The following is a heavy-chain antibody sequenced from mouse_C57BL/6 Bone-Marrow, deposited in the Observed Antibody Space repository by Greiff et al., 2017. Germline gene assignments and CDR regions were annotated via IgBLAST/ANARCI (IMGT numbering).Heavy chain of an antibody. J-gene: IGHJ4*01. V-gene: IGHV1-81*01. Sequence: VQLQQSGAELARPGASVKLSCKASGYTFTSYGISWVKQRTGQGFEWIGEIYPRSGNTYYNEKFKGKATLTADKSSSTAYMELRSLTSEDSAVYFCARFNYYGSSYVLYAMDYWGQGTSVTVSS. D-gene: IGHD1-1*01. CDR3: ARFNYYGSSYVLYAMDY. CDR2: IYPRSGNT. CDR1: GYTFTSYG.